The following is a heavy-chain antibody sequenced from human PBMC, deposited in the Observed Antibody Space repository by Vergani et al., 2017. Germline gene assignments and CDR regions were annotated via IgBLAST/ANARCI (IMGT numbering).Heavy chain of an antibody. V-gene: IGHV4-34*01. CDR1: GGSFSDYY. Sequence: QVQLQEWGAGLLKTSETLSLTCGVSGGSFSDYYWRWIRQAPGMGLEWIGEVNHGGSTNYNPSLKRRVSISVDTSKNQFSLQLTSVTAAGSALYFCASIXRAPTRRNPPPDYWGQGILVTVSS. D-gene: IGHD3-16*02. J-gene: IGHJ4*02. CDR2: VNHGGST. CDR3: ASIXRAPTRRNPPPDY.